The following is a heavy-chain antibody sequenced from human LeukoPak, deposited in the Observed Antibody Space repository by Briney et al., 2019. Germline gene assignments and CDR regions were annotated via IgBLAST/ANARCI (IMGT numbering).Heavy chain of an antibody. J-gene: IGHJ3*02. CDR2: IYTSGST. Sequence: SETLSLTCTVSGGSISSYYWSWIRQPAGKGLEWIGRIYTSGSTNYNPSLKSRVTMSVDTSKNQFPLKLSSVTAADAAVYYCAREVTMIVVAKGAFDIWGQGTMVTVSS. CDR1: GGSISSYY. CDR3: AREVTMIVVAKGAFDI. V-gene: IGHV4-4*07. D-gene: IGHD3-22*01.